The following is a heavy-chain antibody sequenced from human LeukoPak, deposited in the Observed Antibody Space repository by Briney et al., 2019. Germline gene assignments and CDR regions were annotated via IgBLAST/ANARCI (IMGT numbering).Heavy chain of an antibody. Sequence: GGSLRLSCAASGFTFSSYGMHWVRQAPGKGLEWVAVISYDGSNKYYADSVKGRFTISRDNSKNTLYLQMNSLRAEDTAVYYCAKDRWFGDPVDYWSQGTLVTVSS. V-gene: IGHV3-30*18. CDR3: AKDRWFGDPVDY. J-gene: IGHJ4*02. CDR2: ISYDGSNK. D-gene: IGHD3-10*01. CDR1: GFTFSSYG.